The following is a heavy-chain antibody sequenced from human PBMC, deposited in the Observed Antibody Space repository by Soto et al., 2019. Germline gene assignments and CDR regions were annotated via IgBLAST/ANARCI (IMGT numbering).Heavy chain of an antibody. V-gene: IGHV4-59*12. CDR3: AREVRGYDFWSGYYPSYGMDV. D-gene: IGHD3-3*01. CDR2: IYYTGIT. Sequence: PSETLSVTCTVSGASISNYHWTWIRQPLWKGLEWIAYIYYTGITNFNPSLKSRVTISMDTSKNQFSLKLRSVTAADTAVYYCAREVRGYDFWSGYYPSYGMDVWGQGTTVTVSS. J-gene: IGHJ6*02. CDR1: GASISNYH.